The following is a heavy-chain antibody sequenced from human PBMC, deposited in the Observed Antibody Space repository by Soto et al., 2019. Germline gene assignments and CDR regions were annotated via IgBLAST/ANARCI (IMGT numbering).Heavy chain of an antibody. D-gene: IGHD2-2*01. J-gene: IGHJ6*02. CDR2: ISYDGSNK. CDR1: GFTFSSYG. V-gene: IGHV3-30*18. Sequence: RRLSCAASGFTFSSYGMHWVRQAPGKGLEWVAVISYDGSNKYYADSVKGRFTISRDNSKNTLYLQMNSLRAEDTAVYYCAKSIVVVPAATVGNYYYYGMDVWGQGTTVTVSS. CDR3: AKSIVVVPAATVGNYYYYGMDV.